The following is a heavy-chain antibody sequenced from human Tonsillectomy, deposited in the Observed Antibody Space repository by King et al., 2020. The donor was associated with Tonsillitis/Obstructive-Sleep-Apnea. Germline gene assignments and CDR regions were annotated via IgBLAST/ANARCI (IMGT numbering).Heavy chain of an antibody. J-gene: IGHJ4*02. CDR3: AHTYRLLGRTLEWLLSPLFDY. Sequence: TLKESGPTLVKPTQTLTLTCTFSGFSLSTSGVGVGWIRQPPGKALEWLALFYWDDDKRYSPSLKSRLTITKDTSKNQGVLTMTNMDPVETATYYCAHTYRLLGRTLEWLLSPLFDYWGQGTLVTVSS. V-gene: IGHV2-5*02. D-gene: IGHD3-3*01. CDR1: GFSLSTSGVG. CDR2: FYWDDDK.